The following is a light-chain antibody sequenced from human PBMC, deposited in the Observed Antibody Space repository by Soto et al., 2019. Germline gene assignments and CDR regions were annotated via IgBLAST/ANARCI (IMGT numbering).Light chain of an antibody. V-gene: IGKV3-11*01. CDR1: QSVSSY. Sequence: EIVLTQSPATLSLSPGERATLSCRASQSVSSYLAWYQQKPGQAPRLLIYDASNMATGIPARFSGSGSVTDFTLTISSLEPEDFAVYYCQQRSNWPPRITFGQGTRLEIK. J-gene: IGKJ5*01. CDR2: DAS. CDR3: QQRSNWPPRIT.